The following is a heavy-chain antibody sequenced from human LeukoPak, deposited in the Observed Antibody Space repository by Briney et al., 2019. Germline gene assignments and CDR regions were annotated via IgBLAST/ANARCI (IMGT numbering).Heavy chain of an antibody. J-gene: IGHJ4*02. CDR1: GFTFSSYW. CDR2: IKQDGSEK. D-gene: IGHD3-10*01. CDR3: ASYGSGSYYEFDY. Sequence: RGSLRLSCAASGFTFSSYWMSWVRQAPGKGLEWVANIKQDGSEKYYVDSVKGRFTISRDNAKNSLYLQMNSLRAEDTAVYYCASYGSGSYYEFDYWGQGTLVTVSS. V-gene: IGHV3-7*01.